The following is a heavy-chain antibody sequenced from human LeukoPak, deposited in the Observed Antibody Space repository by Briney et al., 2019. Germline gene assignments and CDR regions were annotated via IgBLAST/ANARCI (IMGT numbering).Heavy chain of an antibody. D-gene: IGHD4-17*01. CDR3: AIHGDYGNWFDP. J-gene: IGHJ5*02. CDR1: GYAFTSYD. Sequence: ASVKVSCKASGYAFTSYDINWVRQATGQGLEWMGWMNPNSGNTGYAQKFQGRVTITRNTSISTAYMELSSLRSEDTAVYYCAIHGDYGNWFDPWGQGTLVTVSS. V-gene: IGHV1-8*03. CDR2: MNPNSGNT.